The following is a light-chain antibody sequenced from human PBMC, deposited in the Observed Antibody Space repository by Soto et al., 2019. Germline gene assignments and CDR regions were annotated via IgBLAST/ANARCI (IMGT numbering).Light chain of an antibody. CDR3: QQYGRSSWT. J-gene: IGKJ1*01. V-gene: IGKV3-20*01. Sequence: EIVLTQSPGTLSLSPGEGATLSCRASQSVSTNFFAWYQQKPGQAPSLLIYGASTRATGIPDRFSGSGSGTDFTLTISRLEPEDFAVYYCQQYGRSSWTFGQGNKVEIK. CDR2: GAS. CDR1: QSVSTNF.